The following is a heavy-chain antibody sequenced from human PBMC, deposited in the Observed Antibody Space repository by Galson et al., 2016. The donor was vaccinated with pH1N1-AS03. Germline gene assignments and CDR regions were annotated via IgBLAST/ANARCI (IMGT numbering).Heavy chain of an antibody. CDR3: ARGSGGYYDHHFDA. Sequence: SLRLSCAAAGFRLDDYSMNWVRQVPGKSPEWVSGISWNSGEIYYADSVEGRFIISRDNAKNSLYLQMDSLRPEDTAIYYCARGSGGYYDHHFDAWGQGT. CDR1: GFRLDDYS. J-gene: IGHJ3*01. CDR2: ISWNSGEI. V-gene: IGHV3-9*01. D-gene: IGHD3-10*01.